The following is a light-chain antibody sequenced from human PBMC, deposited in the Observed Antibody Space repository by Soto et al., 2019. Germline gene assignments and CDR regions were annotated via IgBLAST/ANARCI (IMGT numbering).Light chain of an antibody. CDR3: ALYVGSGTVV. J-gene: IGLJ2*01. CDR1: SGSVSTSYY. CDR2: NTT. V-gene: IGLV8-61*01. Sequence: QAVVTQEPSFSVSPGGTVILNCGLTSGSVSTSYYPSWYQQSPGLAPRTLIYNTTTRSSVVPDRFSGSILGNKAALTITGAQSDDESDYLCALYVGSGTVVFGGGTKLTVL.